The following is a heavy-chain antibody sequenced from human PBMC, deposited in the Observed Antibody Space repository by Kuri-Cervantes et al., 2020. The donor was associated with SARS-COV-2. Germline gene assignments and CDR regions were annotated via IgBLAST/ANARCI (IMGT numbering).Heavy chain of an antibody. V-gene: IGHV3-30*04. D-gene: IGHD3-22*01. CDR2: ISYDGSNK. CDR3: ARDQDCYDSNDYFDY. J-gene: IGHJ4*02. CDR1: GFTFSSYA. Sequence: GESLKISCAASGFTFSSYAMHWVRQAPGKGLEWVAVISYDGSNKYYADSVKGRFTISRDNSKNTLYLQMNSLRAEDTAVYYCARDQDCYDSNDYFDYWGQGTLVTVSS.